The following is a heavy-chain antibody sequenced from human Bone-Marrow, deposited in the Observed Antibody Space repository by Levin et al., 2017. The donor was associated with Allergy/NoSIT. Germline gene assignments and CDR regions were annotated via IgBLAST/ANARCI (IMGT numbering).Heavy chain of an antibody. D-gene: IGHD6-19*01. Sequence: GESLKISCAASGFSFNDHYIDWVRQAPGQGLEWVARTRNKANSYSTEYAASVKGRFTISRDDSKNSVYLQMNSLKTEDTALYFCARLSAVAGIGHYFDYWGQGTLVTVSS. CDR1: GFSFNDHY. J-gene: IGHJ4*02. V-gene: IGHV3-72*01. CDR2: TRNKANSYST. CDR3: ARLSAVAGIGHYFDY.